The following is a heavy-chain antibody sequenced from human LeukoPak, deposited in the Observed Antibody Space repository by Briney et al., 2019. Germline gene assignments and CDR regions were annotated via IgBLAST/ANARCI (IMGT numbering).Heavy chain of an antibody. D-gene: IGHD4-11*01. J-gene: IGHJ4*02. CDR1: GFTFSSYA. CDR3: ARARRVYSNYGIDY. V-gene: IGHV3-30-3*01. CDR2: ISYDGSNK. Sequence: GGSLRLSCAASGFTFSSYAMHWVRQAPGKGLEWVAVISYDGSNKYYADSVKGRFTISRGNSKNTLYLQMNSLRAEDTAVYYCARARRVYSNYGIDYWGQGTLVTVSS.